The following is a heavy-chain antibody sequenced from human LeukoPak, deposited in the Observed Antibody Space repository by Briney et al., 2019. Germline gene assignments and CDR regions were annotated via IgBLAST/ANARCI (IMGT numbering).Heavy chain of an antibody. CDR3: TTDWFGRDFDWIDY. J-gene: IGHJ4*02. D-gene: IGHD3-9*01. CDR2: IKSKTDGGTT. V-gene: IGHV3-15*01. CDR1: GFTFSNAW. Sequence: GGSLRLSCAASGFTFSNAWMSWVRQAPGKGLEWVGRIKSKTDGGTTDYAAPVKGRFTISRDDSKNTLYLQMNSLKTEDTAVYYCTTDWFGRDFDWIDYWGQGTLVTVSS.